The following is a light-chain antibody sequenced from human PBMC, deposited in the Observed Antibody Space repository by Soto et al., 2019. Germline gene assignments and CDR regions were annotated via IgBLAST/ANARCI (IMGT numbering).Light chain of an antibody. Sequence: DIQLTQSPSVLSASVGDRVTITCRASQGINSYLAWYQQKPGKVPKLLIYAASTLHSGVPSRFSGSGSGTEFTLTISSLQPEDFATYSCQQLNSCPRTFGQGTKVEIK. J-gene: IGKJ1*01. V-gene: IGKV1-9*01. CDR1: QGINSY. CDR2: AAS. CDR3: QQLNSCPRT.